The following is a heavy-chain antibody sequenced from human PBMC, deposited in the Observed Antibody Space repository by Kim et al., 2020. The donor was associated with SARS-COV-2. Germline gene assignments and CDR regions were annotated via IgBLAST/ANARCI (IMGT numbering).Heavy chain of an antibody. J-gene: IGHJ4*02. V-gene: IGHV3-66*01. CDR2: T. Sequence: TYYADSGKGRFTISRDNSKNTLYLQMNSLRAEDTAVYYCARIVGATGFVRYWGQGTLVTVSS. D-gene: IGHD1-26*01. CDR3: ARIVGATGFVRY.